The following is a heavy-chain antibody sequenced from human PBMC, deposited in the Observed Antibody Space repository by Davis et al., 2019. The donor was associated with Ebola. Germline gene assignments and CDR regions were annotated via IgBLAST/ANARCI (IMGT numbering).Heavy chain of an antibody. J-gene: IGHJ5*02. CDR1: GYIFTNYG. D-gene: IGHD3-9*01. V-gene: IGHV1-18*01. Sequence: ASVKVSCKASGYIFTNYGVNWLRQAPGQGLEWMGWISVIDGNTYYAQRFQGRVTMTADTSTTTIYMELRSLTSDDTAIYYCIRHYDTINLSDPWGQGTLVTVSS. CDR2: ISVIDGNT. CDR3: IRHYDTINLSDP.